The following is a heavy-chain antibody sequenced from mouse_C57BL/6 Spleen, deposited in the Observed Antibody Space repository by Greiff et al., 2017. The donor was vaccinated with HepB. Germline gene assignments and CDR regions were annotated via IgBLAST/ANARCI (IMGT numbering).Heavy chain of an antibody. CDR1: GYTFTSYW. V-gene: IGHV1-72*01. J-gene: IGHJ1*03. CDR3: AREWLVFYWYFDV. D-gene: IGHD2-2*01. CDR2: IDPNSGGT. Sequence: VQLQESGAELVKPGASVKLSCKASGYTFTSYWMHWVKQRPGRGLEWIGRIDPNSGGTKYNEKFKSKATLTVDKPSSTAYMQSSSLTSEDAAVYYCAREWLVFYWYFDVWGTGTTVTVSS.